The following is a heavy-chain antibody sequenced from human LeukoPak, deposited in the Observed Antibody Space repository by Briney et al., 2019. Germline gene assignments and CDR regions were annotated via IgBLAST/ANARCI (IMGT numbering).Heavy chain of an antibody. Sequence: PGGSLRLSCAASGFTFSSYSMNWVRQAPGKGLEWVSSISSSSSYIYYADSVKGRFTISRDNAKNSLYLQMNSLRAEDTAVYYCARGAIVGATRSYFDYWGQGTLVSVSS. J-gene: IGHJ4*02. D-gene: IGHD1-26*01. CDR3: ARGAIVGATRSYFDY. V-gene: IGHV3-21*01. CDR1: GFTFSSYS. CDR2: ISSSSSYI.